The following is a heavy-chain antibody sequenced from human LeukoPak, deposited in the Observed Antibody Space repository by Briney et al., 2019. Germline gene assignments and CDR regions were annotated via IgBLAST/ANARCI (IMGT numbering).Heavy chain of an antibody. CDR3: ARDTGVGQWLYFQH. J-gene: IGHJ1*01. D-gene: IGHD6-19*01. V-gene: IGHV4-59*01. Sequence: SETLSLTCTVSGGSISSYYWSWIRQPPGKGLEWIGYIYYSGSTNYNPSLKSRVTISVDTSKNQFSLKLSSVTAADTAVYYCARDTGVGQWLYFQHWGQGTLVTVSS. CDR1: GGSISSYY. CDR2: IYYSGST.